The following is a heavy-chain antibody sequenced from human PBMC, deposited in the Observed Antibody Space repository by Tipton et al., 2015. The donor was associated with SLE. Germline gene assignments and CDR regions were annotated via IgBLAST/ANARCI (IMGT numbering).Heavy chain of an antibody. Sequence: SLKLSCAASGFTFSSYAMSWVRQAPGKGLEWVSVIYSGGSTYYADSVKGRFTISRDNSKNTLYLQMNSLRAEDTAVYYCAKVVVWYYYYGMDVWGQGTTVTVSS. CDR3: AKVVVWYYYYGMDV. J-gene: IGHJ6*02. D-gene: IGHD2-15*01. CDR1: GFTFSSYA. CDR2: IYSGGST. V-gene: IGHV3-23*03.